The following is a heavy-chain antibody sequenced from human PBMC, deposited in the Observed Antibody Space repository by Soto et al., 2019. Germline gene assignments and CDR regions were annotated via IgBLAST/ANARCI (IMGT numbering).Heavy chain of an antibody. CDR3: ARGGVAARKGRWFDP. CDR2: IHYSGST. Sequence: PSETLSLTCTVSGGSISSYYWGWIRQPPGKGLEWIGYIHYSGSTNYNPSLRSRVTISVDTPKNQFSLKVNSMIAADTAIYYCARGGVAARKGRWFDPWGQGTQVTVSS. D-gene: IGHD6-25*01. J-gene: IGHJ5*02. CDR1: GGSISSYY. V-gene: IGHV4-59*01.